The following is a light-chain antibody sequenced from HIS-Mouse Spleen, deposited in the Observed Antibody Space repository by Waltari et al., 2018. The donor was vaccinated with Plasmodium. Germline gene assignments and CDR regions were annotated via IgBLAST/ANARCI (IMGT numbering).Light chain of an antibody. CDR3: QQYGSSPPLT. CDR1: QSVSSSY. Sequence: DIVLTQSPGTLSLSQGERATLSCRASQSVSSSYLAWYKQKPGQAPRLLIYGASSRATGIPDRFSGSGSGTDFTLTISRLEPEDFAVYYCQQYGSSPPLTFGGGTKVEIK. J-gene: IGKJ4*01. CDR2: GAS. V-gene: IGKV3-20*01.